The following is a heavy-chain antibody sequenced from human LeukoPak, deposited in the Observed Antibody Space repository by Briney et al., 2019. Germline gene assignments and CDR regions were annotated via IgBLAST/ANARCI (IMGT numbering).Heavy chain of an antibody. V-gene: IGHV1-2*02. CDR3: ASLHMGITIFGVVSSRENAFDI. Sequence: ASVKVSCKASGYTFTGYYMHWVRQAPGQGLEWMGWINPNSGGTNYAQKFQGRVTMTRDTSISTAYMELSRLRSGDTAVYYCASLHMGITIFGVVSSRENAFDIWGQGTMVTVSS. J-gene: IGHJ3*02. CDR1: GYTFTGYY. CDR2: INPNSGGT. D-gene: IGHD3-3*01.